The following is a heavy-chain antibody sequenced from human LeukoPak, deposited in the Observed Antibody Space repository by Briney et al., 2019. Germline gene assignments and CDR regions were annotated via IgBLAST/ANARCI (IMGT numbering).Heavy chain of an antibody. CDR2: IYYSGST. V-gene: IGHV4-39*07. D-gene: IGHD6-19*01. J-gene: IGHJ4*02. CDR1: GGSISSSSYY. Sequence: PSETLSLTCTVSGGSISSSSYYWGWLRQPPGKGLEWIGSIYYSGSTYYNPSLKSRVTISVDTSKNQFSLKLSSVTAADTAVYYCAREWVAVAGTGSPLDYWGQGTLVTVSS. CDR3: AREWVAVAGTGSPLDY.